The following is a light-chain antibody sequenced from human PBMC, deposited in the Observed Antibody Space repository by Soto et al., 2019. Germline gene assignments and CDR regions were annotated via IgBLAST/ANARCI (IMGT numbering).Light chain of an antibody. Sequence: QSALTQPASVSGSLGQSITLSCTGTSSDIGGYGYVSWYQQHPGKAPKLMIYEVTIRPSGVSDRFSGSKSGNTASLTVSGLQAEDEADYYCSSYTGGNPSYVFGTGTKVTVL. J-gene: IGLJ1*01. CDR3: SSYTGGNPSYV. CDR2: EVT. CDR1: SSDIGGYGY. V-gene: IGLV2-14*01.